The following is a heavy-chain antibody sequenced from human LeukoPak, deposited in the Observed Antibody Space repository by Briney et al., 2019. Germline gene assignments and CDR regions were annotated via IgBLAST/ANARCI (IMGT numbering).Heavy chain of an antibody. V-gene: IGHV4-39*01. Sequence: SETLSLTCSVSGGPISSNSYYWGWTRQPPGKGLEWIGSIYYSGSTYHNPSLKSRVTISVDTSKNQFSLKLSSVTAADTAMYYCVYTSGWYLYSYFDCWGQGILVTVSS. CDR2: IYYSGST. J-gene: IGHJ4*02. CDR1: GGPISSNSYY. D-gene: IGHD6-19*01. CDR3: VYTSGWYLYSYFDC.